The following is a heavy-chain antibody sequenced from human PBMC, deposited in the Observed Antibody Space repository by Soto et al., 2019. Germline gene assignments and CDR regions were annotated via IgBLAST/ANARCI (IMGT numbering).Heavy chain of an antibody. Sequence: EVQLVESGGGLVQPGGSLRLSCAASGFTFSSYSMNWVRQAPGKGLEWVSYISSSSSTIYYADSVKGRFTISRDNAKNSLYLQMNSLRDEDTAVYYCARTANYYGSGREYYYYGMDVRGQGTTVTVSS. D-gene: IGHD3-10*01. CDR3: ARTANYYGSGREYYYYGMDV. CDR1: GFTFSSYS. V-gene: IGHV3-48*02. J-gene: IGHJ6*02. CDR2: ISSSSSTI.